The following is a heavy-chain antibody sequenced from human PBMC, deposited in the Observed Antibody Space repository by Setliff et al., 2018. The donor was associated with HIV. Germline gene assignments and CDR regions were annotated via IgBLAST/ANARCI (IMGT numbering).Heavy chain of an antibody. CDR3: ARVSSSYYFLGAFDS. V-gene: IGHV4-4*08. CDR2: IHTSGST. D-gene: IGHD6-13*01. J-gene: IGHJ4*02. CDR1: GGSISSHY. Sequence: LSLTCTVSGGSISSHYWSWIRQPPGKGLEWIGHIHTSGSTNYNPSLKSRVTISIDTSKNQFSLKLRSATATDTALYYCARVSSSYYFLGAFDSWGQGTLVTVSS.